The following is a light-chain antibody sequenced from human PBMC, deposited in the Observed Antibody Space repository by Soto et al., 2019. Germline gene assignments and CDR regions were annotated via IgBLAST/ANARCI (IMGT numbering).Light chain of an antibody. CDR1: QTSSTW. Sequence: IQMTESTSCLSACVGDGVTITCRASQTSSTWMAWYQQKPGKAPKLLVYDASTLQSGVASRFSGSGSGTEFTLIISGLQPDDSATYHCQKYTNTNNPCIFGQGSKVDSK. J-gene: IGKJ2*02. CDR2: DAS. V-gene: IGKV1-5*01. CDR3: QKYTNTNNPCI.